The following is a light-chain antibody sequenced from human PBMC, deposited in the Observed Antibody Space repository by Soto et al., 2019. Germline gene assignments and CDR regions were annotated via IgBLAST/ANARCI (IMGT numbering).Light chain of an antibody. V-gene: IGLV2-23*03. CDR2: EGN. J-gene: IGLJ3*02. Sequence: QSLLTQPASVSGSPGQSITISCTGTSFDVGSYNAVSWYQQYPGKAPKLMIYEGNKRPSGVSDRFSGSRFGYTASLTISGLQSEDEADYYCCSYAGRNSFVLFGGGTKLTVL. CDR3: CSYAGRNSFVL. CDR1: SFDVGSYNA.